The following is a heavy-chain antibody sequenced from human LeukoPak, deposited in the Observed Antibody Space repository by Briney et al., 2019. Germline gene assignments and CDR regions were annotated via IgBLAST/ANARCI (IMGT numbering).Heavy chain of an antibody. CDR1: GYTFTNYY. CDR2: INLSGGST. D-gene: IGHD1-26*01. V-gene: IGHV1-46*01. CDR3: ARVGVGATSDY. Sequence: ASVKVSCKASGYTFTNYYVHWVRQAPGQGLEWMGVINLSGGSTTYAQKIQGRVTMTRDTSTSTAYMDLSTLRSEDTAVYYCARVGVGATSDYWGQGTLVTISS. J-gene: IGHJ4*02.